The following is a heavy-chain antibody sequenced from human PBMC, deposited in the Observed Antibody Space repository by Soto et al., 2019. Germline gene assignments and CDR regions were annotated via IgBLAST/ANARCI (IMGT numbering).Heavy chain of an antibody. J-gene: IGHJ5*02. V-gene: IGHV4-30-4*01. Sequence: SETLSLTCIVSGDSISSGDYYWSWIRQPPGKGLEWIGYIYYSSTTYYNPSLKSRVTISVDKSKNHFSLELTSVTAADTAVYYCARGAPTTPFDPWGQGTLVTVSS. CDR2: IYYSSTT. D-gene: IGHD1-1*01. CDR1: GDSISSGDYY. CDR3: ARGAPTTPFDP.